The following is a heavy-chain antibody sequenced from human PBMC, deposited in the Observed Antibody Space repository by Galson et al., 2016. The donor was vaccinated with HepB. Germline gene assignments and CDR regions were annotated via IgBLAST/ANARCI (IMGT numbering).Heavy chain of an antibody. D-gene: IGHD1-1*01. J-gene: IGHJ4*02. V-gene: IGHV2-70*13. CDR3: ARSTSVASFDY. CDR2: IDWDDNK. CDR1: GFSLTTRGTC. Sequence: PALVKPTQTLTLTCTFSGFSLTTRGTCVSWIRQPPGKALEWLALIDWDDNKYNSTSLKSRLTIPKATSKNQVVLRMTNMDPVDTGTYFCARSTSVASFDYWGQGILVSVSS.